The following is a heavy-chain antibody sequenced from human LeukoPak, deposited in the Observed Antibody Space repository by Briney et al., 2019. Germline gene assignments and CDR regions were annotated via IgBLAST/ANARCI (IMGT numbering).Heavy chain of an antibody. V-gene: IGHV3-23*01. D-gene: IGHD3-22*01. CDR2: ISGSGGST. J-gene: IGHJ4*02. CDR1: GFTFSSYA. CDR3: AKVRSMIDYFDY. Sequence: PGGSLRLSCEGSGFTFSSYAMSWVRQAPGKGLEWVSAISGSGGSTYYADSVKGRFTISRDNSKNTLYLQMNSLRAEDTAVYYCAKVRSMIDYFDYWGQGTLVTVSS.